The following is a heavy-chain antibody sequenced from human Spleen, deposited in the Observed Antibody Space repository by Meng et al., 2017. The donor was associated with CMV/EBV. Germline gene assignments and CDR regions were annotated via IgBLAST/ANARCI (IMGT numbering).Heavy chain of an antibody. Sequence: SETLSLTCTVSGGSISSSSYYWGWIRQPPGKGLEWIGSIYYSGSTNYNPSLKSRVTISANTSKNQFSLKLTSVSAADTAVYYCARDVAAAGNRFDTWGQGALVTVSS. J-gene: IGHJ5*02. D-gene: IGHD6-13*01. V-gene: IGHV4-39*07. CDR1: GGSISSSSYY. CDR2: IYYSGST. CDR3: ARDVAAAGNRFDT.